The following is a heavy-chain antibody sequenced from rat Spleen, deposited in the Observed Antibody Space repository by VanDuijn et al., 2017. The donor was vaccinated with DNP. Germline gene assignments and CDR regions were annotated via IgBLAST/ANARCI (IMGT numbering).Heavy chain of an antibody. CDR3: ARDRGGPWLFDY. CDR1: GFSLTNYH. V-gene: IGHV2S1*01. D-gene: IGHD1-11*01. Sequence: QVQLKESGPGLVQPSQTLSLTCTVSGFSLTNYHVNWVRQPPGKGLEWMGRIQSGGNTDYNSALKSRLSITWDTSKSQVFFKMNSLQTEDTATYYCARDRGGPWLFDYWGQGVMVTVSS. CDR2: IQSGGNT. J-gene: IGHJ2*01.